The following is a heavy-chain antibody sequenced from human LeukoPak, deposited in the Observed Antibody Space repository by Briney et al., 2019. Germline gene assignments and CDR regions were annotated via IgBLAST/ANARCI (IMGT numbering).Heavy chain of an antibody. J-gene: IGHJ6*02. Sequence: SETLSLTCTVSGGSISSYYWSWIRQPAGKGLEWIGRIYTSGSTNYNPSLKGRVTMSVDTSKTQFSLKLSSVTAADTAVYYCARAYSSGSYYGMDVWGQGTTVTVSS. D-gene: IGHD6-19*01. V-gene: IGHV4-4*07. CDR1: GGSISSYY. CDR2: IYTSGST. CDR3: ARAYSSGSYYGMDV.